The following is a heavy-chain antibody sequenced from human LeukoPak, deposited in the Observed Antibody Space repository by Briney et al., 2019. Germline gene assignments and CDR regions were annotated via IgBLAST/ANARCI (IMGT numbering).Heavy chain of an antibody. CDR3: ARGLGSCYSSICDYFNY. J-gene: IGHJ4*02. Sequence: SETLSLTCTVSGGSISSGSAYWNWIRQPAGKGLEWIGHIYATKNTNYSPSLKSRVNMSADTSKNQFSLKLTSVTAADTAMYYCARGLGSCYSSICDYFNYWGQGTLVTVSS. CDR2: IYATKNT. CDR1: GGSISSGSAY. V-gene: IGHV4-61*09. D-gene: IGHD2-15*01.